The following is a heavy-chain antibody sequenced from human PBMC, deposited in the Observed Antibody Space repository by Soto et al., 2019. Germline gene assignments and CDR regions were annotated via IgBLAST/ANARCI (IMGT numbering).Heavy chain of an antibody. J-gene: IGHJ6*03. CDR3: ARATGSHYYYYYMDV. V-gene: IGHV1-69*02. Sequence: SVKVSCKASGGTFSSYTISWVRQAPGQGLEWMGRIIPILGIANYAQKFQGRVTITADKSTSTAYMELSSLRSEDTAVYYCARATGSHYYYYYMDVWGKGTTVTVSS. CDR2: IIPILGIA. CDR1: GGTFSSYT.